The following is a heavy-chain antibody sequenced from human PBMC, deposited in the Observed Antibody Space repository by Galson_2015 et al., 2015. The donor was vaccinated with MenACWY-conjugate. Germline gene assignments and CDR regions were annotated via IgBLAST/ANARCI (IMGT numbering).Heavy chain of an antibody. CDR2: IKQDGSEK. Sequence: SLRLSCAASGFTFSSYWMSWVRQAPGKGLEWVANIKQDGSEKYYVDSVKGRFTISRDNAKNSLYLQMNSLRAEDTAVYYCARVERVSLDREPQLTYYYYGMDVWGQGTTVTVSS. J-gene: IGHJ6*02. D-gene: IGHD6-13*01. CDR1: GFTFSSYW. CDR3: ARVERVSLDREPQLTYYYYGMDV. V-gene: IGHV3-7*03.